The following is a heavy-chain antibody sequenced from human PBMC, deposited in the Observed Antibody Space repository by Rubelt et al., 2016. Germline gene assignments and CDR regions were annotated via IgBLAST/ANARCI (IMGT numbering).Heavy chain of an antibody. CDR1: GYTLTELS. D-gene: IGHD3-10*01. Sequence: QSGAEVKKPGASVKVSCKVSGYTLTELSMHWVRQAPGKGLEWMGGFDPEDGETIYAQKFQGRVTMTEDTSTDTAYMELSSLRSEDTAVDYCATRGRSWLGDPLPFDYWGQGTLVTVSS. CDR2: FDPEDGET. J-gene: IGHJ4*02. V-gene: IGHV1-24*01. CDR3: ATRGRSWLGDPLPFDY.